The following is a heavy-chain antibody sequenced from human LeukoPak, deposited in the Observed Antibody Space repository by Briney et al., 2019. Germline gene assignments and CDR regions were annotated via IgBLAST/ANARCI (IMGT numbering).Heavy chain of an antibody. J-gene: IGHJ4*02. CDR2: ISGSGGST. V-gene: IGHV3-23*01. CDR3: AKDPYYYDSSGYYSAY. D-gene: IGHD3-22*01. Sequence: GGSPRLSCAASGFTFSSYAMSWVRQAPGKGLEWVSAISGSGGSTYYADSVKGRFTISRDNSKNTLYLQMNSLRAEDTAVYYCAKDPYYYDSSGYYSAYWGQGTLVTVSS. CDR1: GFTFSSYA.